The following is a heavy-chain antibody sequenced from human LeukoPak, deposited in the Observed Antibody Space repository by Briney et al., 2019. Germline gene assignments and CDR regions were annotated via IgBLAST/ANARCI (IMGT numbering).Heavy chain of an antibody. J-gene: IGHJ5*02. Sequence: SETLSLTCTVSGGSISSGTYYWSWIRQPAGKGLEWIGRINTSGSTKYSPSLKSRVTISIDTSKNQFSLKVTSVTAADTAVYYCASSAMGKGFDPWGQGTLVTVSS. V-gene: IGHV4-61*02. CDR3: ASSAMGKGFDP. CDR1: GGSISSGTYY. CDR2: INTSGST. D-gene: IGHD4-23*01.